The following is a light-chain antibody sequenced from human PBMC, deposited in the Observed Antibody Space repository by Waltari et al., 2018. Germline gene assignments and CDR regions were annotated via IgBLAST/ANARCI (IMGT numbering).Light chain of an antibody. CDR3: HQYTYSPA. CDR1: QSVSSN. J-gene: IGKJ1*01. V-gene: IGKV3-15*01. Sequence: EIVMTQSPATLSVSPGERATLSCRASQSVSSNLAWYQQKPGQAPRLLIYGASTRATGIPARFSGSGSGTDFTLIISRLEPEDFAVYYCHQYTYSPAFGLGTKLEIK. CDR2: GAS.